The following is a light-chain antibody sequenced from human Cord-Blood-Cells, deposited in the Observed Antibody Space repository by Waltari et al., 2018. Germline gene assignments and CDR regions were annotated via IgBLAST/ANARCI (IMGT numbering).Light chain of an antibody. J-gene: IGLJ2*01. CDR3: SSYTSSSTVV. V-gene: IGLV2-14*01. CDR1: SSDVGGYHY. CDR2: EVS. Sequence: QSALTQPASVSGSPGQLLTISCTGTSSDVGGYHYVYWYPQHTGKAPKLMIYEVSNRPSGVSNRFSGSKSGNTASLTISGLQAEDEADYYCSSYTSSSTVVFGGGTKLTVL.